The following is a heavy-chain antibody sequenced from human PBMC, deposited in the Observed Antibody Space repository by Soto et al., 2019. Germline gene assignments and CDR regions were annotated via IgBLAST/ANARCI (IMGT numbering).Heavy chain of an antibody. D-gene: IGHD5-18*01. V-gene: IGHV3-74*01. CDR3: ARGPEGYSYGDL. J-gene: IGHJ5*02. Sequence: GGSLRLSCSASGFTFNKHYMHWVRQAPGKGLVWVSRSNDDGSSTSYADSVKGRFTISRDNAKNTLFLQMNSLRAEDTGVYYCARGPEGYSYGDLWGQGTLVTVSS. CDR2: SNDDGSST. CDR1: GFTFNKHY.